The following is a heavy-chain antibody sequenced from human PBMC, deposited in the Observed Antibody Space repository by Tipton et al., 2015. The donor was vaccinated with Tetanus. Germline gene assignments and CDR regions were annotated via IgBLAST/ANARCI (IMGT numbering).Heavy chain of an antibody. CDR2: IYYNGNT. Sequence: TLSLTCSLSGGSLSSGTFYWDWIRQRPGKGLEWIGNIYYNGNTLENPSVKGRVTLSLDKSKNQFSLKLRSVTAADTAIYYCARSADSWFDPWGQGILVTVSS. J-gene: IGHJ5*02. V-gene: IGHV4-39*01. CDR3: ARSADSWFDP. CDR1: GGSLSSGTFY.